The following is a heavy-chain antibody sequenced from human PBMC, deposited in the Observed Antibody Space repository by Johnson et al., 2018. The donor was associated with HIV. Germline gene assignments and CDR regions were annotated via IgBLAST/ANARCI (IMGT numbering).Heavy chain of an antibody. Sequence: VQLVESGGGLVQPGRSLKLSCAASGFTFDDYAMHWVRQAPGKGLEWVSGISWNSGSIGYADSVKGRFTISRDNAKNSLYLQMNSLRAEDTALYYCAKDLDIVAEGHSAFDIWGQGTMVTVSS. V-gene: IGHV3-9*01. CDR2: ISWNSGSI. CDR1: GFTFDDYA. CDR3: AKDLDIVAEGHSAFDI. J-gene: IGHJ3*02. D-gene: IGHD5-12*01.